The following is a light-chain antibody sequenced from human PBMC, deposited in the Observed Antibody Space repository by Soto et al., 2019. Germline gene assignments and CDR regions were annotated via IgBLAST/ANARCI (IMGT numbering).Light chain of an antibody. CDR3: QQRSNWPLIT. V-gene: IGKV3-11*01. J-gene: IGKJ5*01. CDR1: QSVSSY. Sequence: EIVLTQSPATLSLSPGESPTISCRASQSVSSYLAWYQQKPGQAPRLLIYDASNRATGIPARFSGSGSGTDFTPTISSLEPEDFAVYYCQQRSNWPLITFGQGTRLEIK. CDR2: DAS.